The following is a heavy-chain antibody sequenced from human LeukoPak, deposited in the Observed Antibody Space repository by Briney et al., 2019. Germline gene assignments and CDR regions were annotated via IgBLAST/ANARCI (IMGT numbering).Heavy chain of an antibody. J-gene: IGHJ4*02. CDR1: GGSISSGYYY. D-gene: IGHD1-26*01. Sequence: PSETLSLTCTVSGGSISSGYYYWSWIRQHPGKGLEWIGYIYYSGSTHYNPSLKSRVTISVDTSKNQFSLKLSSVTAADTAIYYCTRESGAFSPFGFWGQGTLLTVSS. CDR2: IYYSGST. V-gene: IGHV4-31*03. CDR3: TRESGAFSPFGF.